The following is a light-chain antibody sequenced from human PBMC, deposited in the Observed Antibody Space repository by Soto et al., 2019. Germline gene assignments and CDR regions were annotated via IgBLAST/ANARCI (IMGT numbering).Light chain of an antibody. Sequence: EFVFTQSPSTLSVSTGERATLSCRASQSVNINLALYQQKPGQAPTLLIHGASTRATGTPARFSGSGSGTEFTLTISSLQSLDFAVYYCQQYNNGPPIGTFGGGTKVDI. J-gene: IGKJ4*01. CDR2: GAS. CDR1: QSVNIN. V-gene: IGKV3-15*01. CDR3: QQYNNGPPIGT.